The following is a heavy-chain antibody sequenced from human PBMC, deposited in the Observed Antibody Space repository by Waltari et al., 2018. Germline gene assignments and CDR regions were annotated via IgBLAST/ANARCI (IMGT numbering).Heavy chain of an antibody. CDR3: GGPEGLLMTEMNAFDI. D-gene: IGHD2-8*01. Sequence: EVHLVESGGALVQPGGSLKLSCAASGFTFRNYAMNWVRQAPGKGLEWVSAISATCGSTYYAHSVKGRFTISRDNSKNTLYLQMNSLRAEDTAMYYCGGPEGLLMTEMNAFDIWGQGTMVTVSS. CDR2: ISATCGST. CDR1: GFTFRNYA. V-gene: IGHV3-23*04. J-gene: IGHJ3*02.